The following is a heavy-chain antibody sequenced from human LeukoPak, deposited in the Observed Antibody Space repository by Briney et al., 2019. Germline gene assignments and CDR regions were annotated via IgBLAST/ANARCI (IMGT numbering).Heavy chain of an antibody. D-gene: IGHD1-26*01. CDR1: GFTFSDYY. CDR3: ARISGSYVFDY. CDR2: ISSSTYT. Sequence: GGSLRLSCAASGFTFSDYYMSWIRQAPGKGLEWISYISSSTYTNYADSVKGRFTISRDNAKNSMYLQMNSLRAEDTAVYYCARISGSYVFDYWGQGALVTISS. V-gene: IGHV3-11*03. J-gene: IGHJ4*02.